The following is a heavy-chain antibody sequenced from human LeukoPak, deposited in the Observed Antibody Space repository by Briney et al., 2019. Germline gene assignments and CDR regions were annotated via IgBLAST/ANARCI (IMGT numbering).Heavy chain of an antibody. CDR1: GFTFSSYW. Sequence: GGSLRLSCAASGFTFSSYWMSWVRQAPGKGLEWVANIKQDGSEKYYVDSVKGRFTISRDNAKNSLYLQMNSLSAEDTAIYYCARWDCSSTSCYWYYWGQGTLVTVSS. D-gene: IGHD2-2*01. J-gene: IGHJ4*02. V-gene: IGHV3-7*02. CDR3: ARWDCSSTSCYWYY. CDR2: IKQDGSEK.